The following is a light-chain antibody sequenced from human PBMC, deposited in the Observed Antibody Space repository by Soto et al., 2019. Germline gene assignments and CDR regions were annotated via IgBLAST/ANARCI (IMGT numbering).Light chain of an antibody. CDR3: QQYNNWPLT. Sequence: IVMTQSPATLSVSPGERATLSCRASQSVSSNLAWYQQKPGQAPRLLIYDASTRATGFPARFSGSGSGTEFTLTISSLQSEDFAIYYCQQYNNWPLTFGGGTKVEIK. J-gene: IGKJ4*01. V-gene: IGKV3-15*01. CDR1: QSVSSN. CDR2: DAS.